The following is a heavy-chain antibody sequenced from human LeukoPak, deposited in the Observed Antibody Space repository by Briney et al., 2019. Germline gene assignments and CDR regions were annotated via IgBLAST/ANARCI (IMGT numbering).Heavy chain of an antibody. CDR1: GYSFTTYD. V-gene: IGHV1-3*01. CDR2: INAGNGNT. D-gene: IGHD2-15*01. CDR3: ARDRVYCSGGSCYSDLDY. J-gene: IGHJ4*02. Sequence: ASVKVSCKASGYSFTTYDVNWVRQAPGQRLEWMGWINAGNGNTKYSQKFQGRVTITRDTSASTAYMELSSLRSEDTAVYYCARDRVYCSGGSCYSDLDYWGQGTLVTVSS.